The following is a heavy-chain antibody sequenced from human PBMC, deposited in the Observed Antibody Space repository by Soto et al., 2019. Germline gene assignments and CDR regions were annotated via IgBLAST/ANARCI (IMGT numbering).Heavy chain of an antibody. CDR2: ISGSGGST. CDR1: GFTFSSYA. V-gene: IGHV3-23*01. CDR3: AKDLDSSSWYGSYFDY. J-gene: IGHJ4*02. Sequence: GGSLRLSCAASGFTFSSYAMSWVRQAPGKGLEWVSAISGSGGSTYYADSVKGRFTISRDNSKNTLYLQMNSLRAEDTAVYYCAKDLDSSSWYGSYFDYWGQGTQVTVSS. D-gene: IGHD6-13*01.